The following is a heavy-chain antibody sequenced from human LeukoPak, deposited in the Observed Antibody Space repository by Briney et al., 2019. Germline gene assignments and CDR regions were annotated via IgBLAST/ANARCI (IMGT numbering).Heavy chain of an antibody. CDR2: IYSSGSN. Sequence: SETLSLTCTVSGGSISGYFLSWIRQPAGKGLEWIGRIYSSGSNNYNPSLKSRVTMSLDTSKNHLSLNLSSVTAADTAVYYCAREPTSGREPTSGRPLDYWGQGTLVTVSS. J-gene: IGHJ4*02. D-gene: IGHD5-12*01. V-gene: IGHV4-4*07. CDR3: AREPTSGREPTSGRPLDY. CDR1: GGSISGYF.